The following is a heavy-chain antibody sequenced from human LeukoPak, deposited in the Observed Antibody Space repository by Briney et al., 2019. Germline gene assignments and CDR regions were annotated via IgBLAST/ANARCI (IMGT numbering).Heavy chain of an antibody. CDR1: GFTFSSYA. D-gene: IGHD3-10*01. Sequence: GGSLRLSCSASGFTFSSYAMHWVRQAPGKGLEYVSAISSNGGSTYYADSVKGRFTISRDNSKNTLYLQMSSLRAEDTAVYYCVKSDDSSGSRGAFDIWGQGTMVTVSS. CDR2: ISSNGGST. V-gene: IGHV3-64D*06. CDR3: VKSDDSSGSRGAFDI. J-gene: IGHJ3*02.